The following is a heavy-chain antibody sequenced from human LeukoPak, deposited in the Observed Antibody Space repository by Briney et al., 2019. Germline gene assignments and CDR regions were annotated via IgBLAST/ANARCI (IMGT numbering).Heavy chain of an antibody. V-gene: IGHV1-2*02. CDR1: GYTFTGYY. CDR2: INPNSGGT. J-gene: IGHJ4*02. D-gene: IGHD3-22*01. CDR3: ARDSYDSSGYPFDY. Sequence: ASVKVSCKASGYTFTGYYMHWVRQAPGQGLEWMGWINPNSGGTNYAQKFQGRVTMTRDTSISTAYMELSRLRSDDTAVYYCARDSYDSSGYPFDYWGQGTLVTVSS.